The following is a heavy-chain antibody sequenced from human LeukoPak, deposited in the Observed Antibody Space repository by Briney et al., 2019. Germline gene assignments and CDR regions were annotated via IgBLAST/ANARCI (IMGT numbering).Heavy chain of an antibody. D-gene: IGHD4-11*01. CDR1: GGSISSYY. CDR2: IYYSGST. J-gene: IGHJ5*02. V-gene: IGHV4-59*01. CDR3: PRDRDYRFDP. Sequence: SETLSLTCTVSGGSISSYYWSWIRQPPGKGLEWIGYIYYSGSTNYNPSLKSRVTISVDTSKNQFSLKLSSVTAADTAVYYCPRDRDYRFDPWGQGTLVTVSS.